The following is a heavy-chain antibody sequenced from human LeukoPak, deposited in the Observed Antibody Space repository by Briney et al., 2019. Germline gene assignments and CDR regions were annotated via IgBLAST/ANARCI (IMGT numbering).Heavy chain of an antibody. CDR2: IYPDGSNI. J-gene: IGHJ4*02. CDR3: ARPPSRGYSSSFEY. CDR1: GYSFPTYW. V-gene: IGHV5-51*01. Sequence: GESLKISCKGSGYSFPTYWIAWLRQMPGKGLEWMGIIYPDGSNIRYSPSFQGQVTISADKSISTAYLQWSSLKASDTAMYYCARPPSRGYSSSFEYWGQGTLVTVSS. D-gene: IGHD2-2*03.